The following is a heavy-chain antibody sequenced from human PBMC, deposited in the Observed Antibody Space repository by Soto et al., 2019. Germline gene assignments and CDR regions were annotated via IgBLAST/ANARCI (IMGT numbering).Heavy chain of an antibody. CDR3: ARDATYGAGSGPEWYFDI. D-gene: IGHD3-10*01. CDR1: GFTFSRYD. Sequence: DVQLVESGGGLVQPGGSLRLSCAASGFTFSRYDMHWVRQATGKGLEWVSAIGTLGDTYYSGSVKCRFTISREDAKNSLYLQMNSLTAGDTAVYYCARDATYGAGSGPEWYFDIWGRGTLVTVSS. CDR2: IGTLGDT. V-gene: IGHV3-13*04. J-gene: IGHJ2*01.